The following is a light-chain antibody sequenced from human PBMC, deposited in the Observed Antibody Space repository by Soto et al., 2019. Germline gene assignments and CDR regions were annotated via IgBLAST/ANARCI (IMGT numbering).Light chain of an antibody. CDR2: AAS. V-gene: IGKV1-39*01. CDR1: QGISTY. Sequence: DIQMTQSPSSLSASVGDRVTITFRASQGISTYINWCQQKPGKAPKLLIYAASSLQSGVPSRFSGSGSETGFTLTISSLQPEDFATYSCQQSYSTTWTFGQGTKVDIK. CDR3: QQSYSTTWT. J-gene: IGKJ1*01.